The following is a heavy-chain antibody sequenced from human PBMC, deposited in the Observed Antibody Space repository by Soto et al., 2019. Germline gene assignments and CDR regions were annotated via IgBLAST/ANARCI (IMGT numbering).Heavy chain of an antibody. Sequence: SLRLSCAASGFTFSSYAMHWVRQAPGKGLEWVAVISYDGSNKYYADSVKGRFTISRDNSKNTLYLQMNNLRAEDTALYYCARDAGYGDYLYYYYGMDVWGQGTTVTVSS. J-gene: IGHJ6*02. CDR1: GFTFSSYA. D-gene: IGHD4-17*01. CDR3: ARDAGYGDYLYYYYGMDV. CDR2: ISYDGSNK. V-gene: IGHV3-30-3*01.